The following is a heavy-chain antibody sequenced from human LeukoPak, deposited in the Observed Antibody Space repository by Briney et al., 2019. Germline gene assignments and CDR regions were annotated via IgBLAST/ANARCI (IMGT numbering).Heavy chain of an antibody. CDR2: ISGSGGST. CDR3: AKDRAYSSSWYNY. J-gene: IGHJ4*02. CDR1: GFTFSSYA. Sequence: PGGSLRLSCAASGFTFSSYAMSWVRQAPGKGLEWVSAISGSGGSTYYADSVKGRFTISRDNSKNTLYLQMNSLGAEDTAVYYCAKDRAYSSSWYNYWGQGTLVTVSS. V-gene: IGHV3-23*01. D-gene: IGHD6-13*01.